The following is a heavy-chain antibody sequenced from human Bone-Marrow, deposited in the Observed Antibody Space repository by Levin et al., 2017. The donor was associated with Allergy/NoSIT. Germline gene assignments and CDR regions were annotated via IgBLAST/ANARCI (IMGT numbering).Heavy chain of an antibody. CDR1: GFPVRHHY. CDR3: ASSATVTTFDY. V-gene: IGHV3-11*01. Sequence: LSLTCAASGFPVRHHYMSWIRPAPGKGLEWISYISSSESVTYYADSVKGRFTISRDNAKNSLHLQMNSLRVEDTAVYYCASSATVTTFDYWGQGTLVTVSS. D-gene: IGHD4-17*01. CDR2: ISSSESVT. J-gene: IGHJ4*02.